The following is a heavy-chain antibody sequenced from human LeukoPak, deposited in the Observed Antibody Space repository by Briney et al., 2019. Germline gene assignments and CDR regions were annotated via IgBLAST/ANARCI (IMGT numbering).Heavy chain of an antibody. J-gene: IGHJ4*02. CDR1: RFTFSSYA. V-gene: IGHV3-23*01. CDR2: ISGSGSST. D-gene: IGHD3-10*01. Sequence: PGGSLRLSCAASRFTFSSYAMSWVRQAPGKGLAWVSSISGSGSSTFYADSVKGRFTISRDNSKNMLYLQMNSLRAEDTALYYCATDQFDSGTYPHAYFAYWGQGALVTVSS. CDR3: ATDQFDSGTYPHAYFAY.